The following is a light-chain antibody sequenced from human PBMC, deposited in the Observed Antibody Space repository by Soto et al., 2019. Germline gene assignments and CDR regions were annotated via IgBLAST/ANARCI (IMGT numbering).Light chain of an antibody. CDR1: QSVSSN. J-gene: IGKJ1*01. CDR2: GAS. Sequence: EIVLTQSPGTLSLSPGERATLSCRASQSVSSNLAWYQQKPGQAPGLLIYGASTRATGIPARFSGSGSGTEFTLTISSLQSEDFAVYYCQQYNNWPPITFGQGTKVDI. CDR3: QQYNNWPPIT. V-gene: IGKV3-15*01.